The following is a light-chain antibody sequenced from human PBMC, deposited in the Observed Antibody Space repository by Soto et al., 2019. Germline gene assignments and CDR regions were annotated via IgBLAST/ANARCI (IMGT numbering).Light chain of an antibody. CDR2: DAS. J-gene: IGKJ1*01. Sequence: EIVLTQSPATLSLSPGERATLSCRASQSVSSYLAWYQQKPGQAPRLLIYDASNRATGIPARFSGSGSGTYFTLTISSLEPEDFAVYYCQQRSNWPRTFGQWTKVEIK. CDR1: QSVSSY. CDR3: QQRSNWPRT. V-gene: IGKV3-11*01.